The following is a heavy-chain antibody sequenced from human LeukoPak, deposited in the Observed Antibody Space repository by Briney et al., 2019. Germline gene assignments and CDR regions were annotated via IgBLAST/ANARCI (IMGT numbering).Heavy chain of an antibody. CDR3: ASVEGASGSYSSSNNWFDP. D-gene: IGHD1-26*01. V-gene: IGHV4-34*01. Sequence: PSETLSLTCAVYGGSFSGYYWSWIRQPPGKGLEWIGKSNHSGSTNYNPSLKSRVTISVDTSKNQFSLKLSSVTAADTAVYYCASVEGASGSYSSSNNWFDPWGQGTLVTVSS. J-gene: IGHJ5*02. CDR2: SNHSGST. CDR1: GGSFSGYY.